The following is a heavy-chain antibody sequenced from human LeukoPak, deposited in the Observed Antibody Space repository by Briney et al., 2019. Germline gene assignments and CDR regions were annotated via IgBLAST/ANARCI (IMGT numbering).Heavy chain of an antibody. Sequence: PGGSLRLSCAASGFTFSNYGMHWVRQTPGKGLEWVAITWYDGINKYYADSVKGRFTISRDNSKNTLYLQMNSLRAEDTAVYYWARGPSKGGHHLLDYLGQGTLVPGFS. D-gene: IGHD1-14*01. V-gene: IGHV3-33*01. CDR2: TWYDGINK. CDR1: GFTFSNYG. J-gene: IGHJ4*02. CDR3: ARGPSKGGHHLLDY.